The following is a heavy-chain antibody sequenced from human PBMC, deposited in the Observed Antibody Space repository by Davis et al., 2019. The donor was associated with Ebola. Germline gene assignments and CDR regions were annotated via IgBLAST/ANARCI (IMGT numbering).Heavy chain of an antibody. CDR2: IFHTGAT. CDR3: ATDILSQPRD. CDR1: GGSISSSTYH. V-gene: IGHV4-39*02. Sequence: PSETLSLTCTVSGGSISSSTYHWVWVRQPPGKGLEWIGSIFHTGATYYSPSLKSPVTMFVDTSKNQFSLNVYSVTAADTAIYYCATDILSQPRDWGQGTLVTVSS. J-gene: IGHJ4*02.